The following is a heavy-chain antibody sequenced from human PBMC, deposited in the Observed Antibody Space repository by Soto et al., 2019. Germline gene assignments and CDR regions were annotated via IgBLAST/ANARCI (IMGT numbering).Heavy chain of an antibody. CDR3: ARGNPFNYAGFDV. D-gene: IGHD3-16*01. CDR2: MNAKSGDT. J-gene: IGHJ6*02. CDR1: GYTFSDFD. V-gene: IGHV1-8*01. Sequence: ASVKVSCKASGYTFSDFDINWLRQASGQGPEWMGWMNAKSGDTFFPQRLQGKFNMTWDTSLSTAYMEVGSLTSDDTAIYYCARGNPFNYAGFDVWGQGTTVTVSS.